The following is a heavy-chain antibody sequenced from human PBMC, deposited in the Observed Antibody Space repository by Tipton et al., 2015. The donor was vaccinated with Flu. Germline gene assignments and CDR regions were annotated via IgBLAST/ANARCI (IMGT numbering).Heavy chain of an antibody. V-gene: IGHV1-2*02. CDR2: INSNSGGT. CDR1: GYTFTGYY. Sequence: QVQLVQSGAEVKKPGASVKVSCKASGYTFTGYYMHWVRQAPGQGLEWMGWINSNSGGTNYAQKFQGRVTMTRDTSISTAYMELSRLRSDDTAVYYCARGLRGYSYGLGYWGQGTLVTVSS. D-gene: IGHD5-18*01. CDR3: ARGLRGYSYGLGY. J-gene: IGHJ4*02.